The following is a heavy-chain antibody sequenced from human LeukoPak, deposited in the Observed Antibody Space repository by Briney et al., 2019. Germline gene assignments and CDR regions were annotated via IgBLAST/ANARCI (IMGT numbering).Heavy chain of an antibody. Sequence: PGRSLRLSCTTSRFTFVDYTMSWVRQAPGKGLEWVGFIRSKAYGGTTDYAASVTGRFTISRDDSKSVAYLQMSSLNTEDTAVYYCTRGYSGSYFYYFDYWGQGALVTVSS. J-gene: IGHJ4*02. CDR2: IRSKAYGGTT. V-gene: IGHV3-49*04. CDR3: TRGYSGSYFYYFDY. CDR1: RFTFVDYT. D-gene: IGHD1-26*01.